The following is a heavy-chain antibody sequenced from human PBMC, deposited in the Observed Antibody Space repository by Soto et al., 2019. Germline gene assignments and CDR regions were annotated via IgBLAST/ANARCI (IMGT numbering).Heavy chain of an antibody. D-gene: IGHD6-6*01. CDR1: GGSFSGYY. J-gene: IGHJ6*02. Sequence: PSETLSLTCAVYGGSFSGYYWSWIRQPPGKGLEWIGEINHSGSTNYNPSLKSRVTISVDTSKNQFSLKLSSVTAADTAVYYCARGQGSSSLYYYYYGMDVWGQGTTVTVSS. V-gene: IGHV4-34*01. CDR3: ARGQGSSSLYYYYYGMDV. CDR2: INHSGST.